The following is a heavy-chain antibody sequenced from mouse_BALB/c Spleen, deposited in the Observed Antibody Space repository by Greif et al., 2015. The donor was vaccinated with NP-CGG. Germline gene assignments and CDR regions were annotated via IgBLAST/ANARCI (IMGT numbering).Heavy chain of an antibody. CDR1: GYAFTNYL. D-gene: IGHD2-3*01. V-gene: IGHV1-54*03. CDR2: INPGSGGT. J-gene: IGHJ4*01. CDR3: ARSSRWLPLDY. Sequence: QVHVKQSGAELVRPGTSVKVSCKASGYAFTNYLIEWVKQRPGQGLEWIGVINPGSGGTNYNEKFKGKATLTADKSSSTAYMQLSSLTSDDSAVYFCARSSRWLPLDYWGQGTSVTVSS.